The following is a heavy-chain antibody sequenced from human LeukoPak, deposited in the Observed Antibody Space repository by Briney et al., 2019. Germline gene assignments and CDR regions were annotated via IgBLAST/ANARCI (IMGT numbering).Heavy chain of an antibody. J-gene: IGHJ4*02. D-gene: IGHD2-8*01. V-gene: IGHV1-2*02. CDR2: INPNSGGT. CDR3: ARLVYAISTFDY. Sequence: ASVKVSCKASGYTLTGYYMHWVRQAPGQGLEWMGWINPNSGGTNYAQKFQGRVTMTRDTSISTAYMELSRLRSDDTAVYYCARLVYAISTFDYWGQGTLVIVSS. CDR1: GYTLTGYY.